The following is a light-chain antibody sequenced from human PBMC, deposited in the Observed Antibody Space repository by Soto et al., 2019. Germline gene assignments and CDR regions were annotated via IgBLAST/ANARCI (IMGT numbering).Light chain of an antibody. V-gene: IGKV3-20*01. J-gene: IGKJ1*01. Sequence: EIVLTQFPGTLSLSPGERATLSCRASQSVGRNYVAWYQQKPGQAPRVIIYAASNRASGIPDRFSGSGSGSDFTLAISRLEHEDFAVYYFHQYGTSPLAFAQGTKVDIK. CDR1: QSVGRNY. CDR3: HQYGTSPLA. CDR2: AAS.